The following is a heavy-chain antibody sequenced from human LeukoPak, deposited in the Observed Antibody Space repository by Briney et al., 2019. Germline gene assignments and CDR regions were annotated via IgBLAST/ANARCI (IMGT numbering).Heavy chain of an antibody. D-gene: IGHD3-3*01. V-gene: IGHV4-38-2*01. CDR3: ARSRYYDFWSGSFDY. CDR2: INHSGST. Sequence: SETLSLTCSVSGFSISSGHFWAWIRQPPGKGLEWIGEINHSGSTNYNPSLKSRVAISVDTSKNQFSLKLSSVTAADTAVYYCARSRYYDFWSGSFDYWGQGTLVTVSS. CDR1: GFSISSGHF. J-gene: IGHJ4*02.